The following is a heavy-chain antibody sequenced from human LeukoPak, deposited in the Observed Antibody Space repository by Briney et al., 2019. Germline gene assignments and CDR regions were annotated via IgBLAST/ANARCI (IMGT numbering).Heavy chain of an antibody. CDR2: INHSGST. CDR3: ARSDPGYDSSGPGLGY. D-gene: IGHD3-22*01. V-gene: IGHV4-34*01. J-gene: IGHJ4*02. CDR1: GGSFSGYY. Sequence: PSETLSLTCAVYGGSFSGYYWSWIRQPPGKGLGWIGEINHSGSTNYNPSLKSRVTISVDTSKNQFSLKLSSVTAADTAVYYCARSDPGYDSSGPGLGYWGQGTLVTVSS.